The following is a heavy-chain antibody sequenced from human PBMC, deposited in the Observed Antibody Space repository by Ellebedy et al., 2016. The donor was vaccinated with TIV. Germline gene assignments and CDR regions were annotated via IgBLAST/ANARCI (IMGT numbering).Heavy chain of an antibody. V-gene: IGHV3-49*03. CDR2: IRSKAYGGTT. CDR1: GFTFGDYA. J-gene: IGHJ4*02. Sequence: GESLKISXTASGFTFGDYAMSWFRQAPGKGLEWVGFIRSKAYGGTTEYAASVKGRFTISRDDSKSIAYLQMNSLKTEDTAVYYCTRDQGYGGNRSSWGQGTLVTVSS. D-gene: IGHD4-23*01. CDR3: TRDQGYGGNRSS.